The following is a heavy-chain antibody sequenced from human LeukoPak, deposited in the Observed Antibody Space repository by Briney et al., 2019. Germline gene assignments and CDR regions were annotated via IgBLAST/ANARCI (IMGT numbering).Heavy chain of an antibody. CDR1: GGSISSSSYY. CDR3: ASPDYGDYIFDP. D-gene: IGHD4-17*01. Sequence: SETLSLTCTVSGGSISSSSYYWGWIRQPPGKGLEWIGRIYYSGSTYYNPSLKSRVTISVDTSKNQFSLKLSSVTAADTAVYYCASPDYGDYIFDPWGQGTLVTVSS. CDR2: IYYSGST. J-gene: IGHJ5*02. V-gene: IGHV4-39*01.